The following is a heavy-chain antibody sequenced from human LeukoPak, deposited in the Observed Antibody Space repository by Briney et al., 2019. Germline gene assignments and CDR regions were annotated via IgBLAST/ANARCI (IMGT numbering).Heavy chain of an antibody. CDR3: VRNIWGAMDY. J-gene: IGHJ4*02. D-gene: IGHD3-16*01. Sequence: GASVKVSCKASGFTFSSYWMKWVRQAPGKGLEWVANIKQDGSEKYYVDSVKGRFTITRDNAKNSLYLQMNSLRAEDTAVYYCVRNIWGAMDYWGQGTLVTVSS. CDR1: GFTFSSYW. V-gene: IGHV3-7*01. CDR2: IKQDGSEK.